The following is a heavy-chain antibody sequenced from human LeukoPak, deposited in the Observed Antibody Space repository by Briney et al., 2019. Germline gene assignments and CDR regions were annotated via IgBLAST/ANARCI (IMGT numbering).Heavy chain of an antibody. V-gene: IGHV3-21*01. Sequence: GGSLRLSCAASGFTFSSYWMTWVRQAPGKGLGWVSSISTSSSSKYYADSVKGRFTVCRDNAKNSLDLQMNSLRAEDTAVYYCARWDDLFLIDFWGQGTLVTVSS. D-gene: IGHD3-9*01. CDR3: ARWDDLFLIDF. CDR2: ISTSSSSK. CDR1: GFTFSSYW. J-gene: IGHJ4*02.